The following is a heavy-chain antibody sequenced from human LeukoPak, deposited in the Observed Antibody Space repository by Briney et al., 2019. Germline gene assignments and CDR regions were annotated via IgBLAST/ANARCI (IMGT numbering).Heavy chain of an antibody. J-gene: IGHJ5*02. V-gene: IGHV1-69*05. CDR1: EGTFSSYA. CDR3: AREMFSRRKPGYCSGGSCSNWFDP. D-gene: IGHD2-15*01. Sequence: SVKVSCKASEGTFSSYAISWVRQAPGQGLEWMGRIIPIFGTANYAQKFQGRVTITTDESTSTAYMELSSLRSEDTAVYYCAREMFSRRKPGYCSGGSCSNWFDPWGQGTLVPVSS. CDR2: IIPIFGTA.